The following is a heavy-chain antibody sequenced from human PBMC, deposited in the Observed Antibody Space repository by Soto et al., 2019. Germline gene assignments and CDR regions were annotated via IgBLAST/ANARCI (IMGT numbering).Heavy chain of an antibody. J-gene: IGHJ6*02. CDR3: ARGGSGTGSVYYYYGMDV. CDR2: IYYSGST. CDR1: GGSISSGGYY. D-gene: IGHD1-1*01. Sequence: PSETLSLTCTFSGGSISSGGYYLSWIRQHPGKGLEWIGYIYYSGSTYYNPSLKSRVTISVDTSKNQFSLKLSSVTAADTAVYYCARGGSGTGSVYYYYGMDVWGQGTTVTVSS. V-gene: IGHV4-31*03.